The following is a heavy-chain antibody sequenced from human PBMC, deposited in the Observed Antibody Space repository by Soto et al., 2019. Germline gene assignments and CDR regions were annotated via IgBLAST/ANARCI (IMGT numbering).Heavy chain of an antibody. Sequence: QVQLVQSGAEVKKPGASVKVSCKASGYTFTSYGISWVRQAPGQGLEWMGWISVHNGNTKYAQKLQGRVTMTTDTTTSTAYMEVRSLRSDDTAVYDCARDLNLGLGDYWGQGTLVTVSS. CDR3: ARDLNLGLGDY. CDR2: ISVHNGNT. J-gene: IGHJ4*02. V-gene: IGHV1-18*01. D-gene: IGHD7-27*01. CDR1: GYTFTSYG.